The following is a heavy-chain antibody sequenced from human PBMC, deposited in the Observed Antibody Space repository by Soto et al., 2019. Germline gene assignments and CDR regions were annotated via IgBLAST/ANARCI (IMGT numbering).Heavy chain of an antibody. Sequence: GASGKVSCKASGYTFTGYYMHWLRQAPGQGLEWMGWINPNSGGTNYAKKFQGWVTMTRDTSISTAYMELSRLRSDDTAVYYCARGKFAIDFWSVSMDVWGQGTTVTVSS. CDR1: GYTFTGYY. CDR3: ARGKFAIDFWSVSMDV. J-gene: IGHJ6*02. V-gene: IGHV1-2*04. D-gene: IGHD3-3*01. CDR2: INPNSGGT.